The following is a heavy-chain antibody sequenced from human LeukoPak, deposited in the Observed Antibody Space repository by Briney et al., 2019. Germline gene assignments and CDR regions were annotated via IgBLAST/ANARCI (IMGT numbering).Heavy chain of an antibody. D-gene: IGHD6-13*01. CDR2: INWNGGST. V-gene: IGHV3-20*01. Sequence: GGSLRLSCAASGFTFDDYGMSWVRQAPGKGLERVSGINWNGGSTGYADSVKGRFTISRDNAKNSLYLQMNSLRAEDTALYHCASLHSSSWLDAFDIWGQGTMVTVSS. J-gene: IGHJ3*02. CDR3: ASLHSSSWLDAFDI. CDR1: GFTFDDYG.